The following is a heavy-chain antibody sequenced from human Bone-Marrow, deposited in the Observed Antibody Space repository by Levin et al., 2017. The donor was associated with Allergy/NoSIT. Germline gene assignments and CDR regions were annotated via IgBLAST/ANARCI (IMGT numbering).Heavy chain of an antibody. D-gene: IGHD5-12*01. J-gene: IGHJ4*02. CDR3: ARFNGYDFDY. Sequence: SQTLSLTCTVSGGSISGGGYYWSWIRQHPGKGLAWIGYIYYSGNTYYNPSLKSRVIISVVTSKNQLSLKLTSVTVADTAVYYCARFNGYDFDYWGQGTLVTVSS. CDR1: GGSISGGGYY. V-gene: IGHV4-31*03. CDR2: IYYSGNT.